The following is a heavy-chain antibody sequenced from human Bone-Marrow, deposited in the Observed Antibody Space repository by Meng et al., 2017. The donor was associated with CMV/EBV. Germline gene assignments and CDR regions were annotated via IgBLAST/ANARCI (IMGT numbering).Heavy chain of an antibody. CDR1: GYTFTGYY. D-gene: IGHD3-16*02. V-gene: IGHV1-2*02. CDR2: INPNSGGT. J-gene: IGHJ6*02. CDR3: ARVVYRALHYYYYGMDV. Sequence: ASVKVSCKASGYTFTGYYMHWVRQAPGQGLEWMGWINPNSGGTNYAQKFQGRVTMTRDTSISTAYMELNRLRSDDTAVYYWARVVYRALHYYYYGMDVWGQGTTVTVSS.